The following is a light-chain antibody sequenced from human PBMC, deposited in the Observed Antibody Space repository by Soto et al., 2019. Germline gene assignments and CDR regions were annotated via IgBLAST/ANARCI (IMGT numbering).Light chain of an antibody. CDR1: HSISSW. J-gene: IGKJ1*01. V-gene: IGKV1-5*03. CDR3: QQYNSYPKT. Sequence: DIQMTQSPSTLSASVGDRVTITCRASHSISSWWAWYQQKPGKAPKLLIYKASSLESGVPSRFSGRGSGTEFTLTSSRLQPDEVATYYCQQYNSYPKTFGQGTKVEIK. CDR2: KAS.